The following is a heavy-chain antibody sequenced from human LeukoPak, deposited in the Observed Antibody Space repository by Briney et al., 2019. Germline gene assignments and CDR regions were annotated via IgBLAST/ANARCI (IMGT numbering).Heavy chain of an antibody. CDR1: GGSISSSSYY. V-gene: IGHV4-39*07. J-gene: IGHJ4*02. D-gene: IGHD3-22*01. CDR2: IYYSGST. Sequence: PSETLSLTCTVSGGSISSSSYYWGWIRQPPGKGLEGIGSIYYSGSTYYNPSLKSRVTISVDTSKNQFSLKLSSVTAADTAVYYCARASLYYPFDYWGQGTLVTVSS. CDR3: ARASLYYPFDY.